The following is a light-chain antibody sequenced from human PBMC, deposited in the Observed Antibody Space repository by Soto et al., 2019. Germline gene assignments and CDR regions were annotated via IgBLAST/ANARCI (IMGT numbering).Light chain of an antibody. CDR3: QQYNNWPRT. V-gene: IGKV3-15*01. J-gene: IGKJ1*01. CDR2: GAS. CDR1: QSVSSN. Sequence: ILVTKSPSTLSVPPAASATLYCTASQSVSSNLAWYQQKPGQAPRLLIYGASTRATGIPARFSGSGSGTEFTLTISSLQSEDFAVYYCQQYNNWPRTFGQGTKVDIK.